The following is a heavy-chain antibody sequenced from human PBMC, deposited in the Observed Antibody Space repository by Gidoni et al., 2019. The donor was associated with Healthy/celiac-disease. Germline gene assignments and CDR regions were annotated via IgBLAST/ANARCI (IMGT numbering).Heavy chain of an antibody. CDR3: AKDTQPTIFGVVTRPYYYGMDV. CDR2: ISGRGGST. CDR1: GFTFSSYA. Sequence: EVQLLESGGGLVQPGGSMRLSCAASGFTFSSYAMSWVRPAPGKGLGWVSAISGRGGSTYYADSVKGRFTISRDNSKNTLYLQMNSLRAEDTAVYYCAKDTQPTIFGVVTRPYYYGMDVWGQGTTVTVSS. D-gene: IGHD3-3*01. V-gene: IGHV3-23*01. J-gene: IGHJ6*02.